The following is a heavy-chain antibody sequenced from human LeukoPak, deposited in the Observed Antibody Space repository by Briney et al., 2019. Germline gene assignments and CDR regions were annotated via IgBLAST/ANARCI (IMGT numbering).Heavy chain of an antibody. Sequence: GRSLRLSCAASGFTFSSYGMHWVRQAPGKGLEWVAVISYDGSNKYYADSVKGRFTISRDNSKNTLYPQMNSLRAEDTAVYYCANLPYGSGSYCKGLDYWGQGTLVTVSS. CDR1: GFTFSSYG. D-gene: IGHD3-10*01. V-gene: IGHV3-30*18. CDR3: ANLPYGSGSYCKGLDY. J-gene: IGHJ4*02. CDR2: ISYDGSNK.